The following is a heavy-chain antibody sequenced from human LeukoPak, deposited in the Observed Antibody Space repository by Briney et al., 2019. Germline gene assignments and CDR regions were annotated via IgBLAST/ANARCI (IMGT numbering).Heavy chain of an antibody. CDR1: GYTFTSYY. Sequence: ASVKVSCKASGYTFTSYYMHWVRQAPGQGLEWMGGIIPIFGTANYAQKFQGRVTITADESTSTAYMELSSLRSEDTAVYYCARDRPMVRGVSWGQGTLVTVSS. V-gene: IGHV1-69*13. CDR2: IIPIFGTA. J-gene: IGHJ4*02. CDR3: ARDRPMVRGVS. D-gene: IGHD3-10*01.